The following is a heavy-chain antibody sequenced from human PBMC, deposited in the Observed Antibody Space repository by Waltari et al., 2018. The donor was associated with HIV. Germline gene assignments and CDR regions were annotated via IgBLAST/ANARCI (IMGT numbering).Heavy chain of an antibody. J-gene: IGHJ3*02. CDR2: IHHSGRT. Sequence: QVQLQESGPGLVKPSETLSLTCAVFGNSISGAYFWGWIRQSPGKGLEWMGSIHHSGRTYYNPSLKSRVTISVDTSKKQFSLNLTSVTAADTALYYCARVRVTLIVAGPFDTWGQGTLVTVSS. CDR3: ARVRVTLIVAGPFDT. CDR1: GNSISGAYF. V-gene: IGHV4-38-2*01. D-gene: IGHD3-22*01.